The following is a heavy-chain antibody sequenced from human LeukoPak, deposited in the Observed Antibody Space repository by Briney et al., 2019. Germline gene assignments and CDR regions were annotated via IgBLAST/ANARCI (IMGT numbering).Heavy chain of an antibody. Sequence: TGRSLRLSCAASGFSFGDYGMAWVRQAPGKGLEWVSDINWNGGSLGYADSVKGRFTISRDNAKKSLYLQMNSLRVEDTALYYCARNYYDSIPFDYWGQGTLVTVSS. CDR3: ARNYYDSIPFDY. CDR1: GFSFGDYG. CDR2: INWNGGSL. V-gene: IGHV3-20*04. J-gene: IGHJ4*02. D-gene: IGHD3-22*01.